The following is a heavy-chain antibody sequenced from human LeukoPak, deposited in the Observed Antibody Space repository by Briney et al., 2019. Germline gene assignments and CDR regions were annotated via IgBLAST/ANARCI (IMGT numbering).Heavy chain of an antibody. V-gene: IGHV1-18*01. CDR3: ARDQHIVVVTAILDY. J-gene: IGHJ4*02. CDR2: ISAYNGNT. CDR1: GYTFTSYC. D-gene: IGHD2-21*02. Sequence: ASVKVSCKASGYTFTSYCISWVRQAPGQGLEWMGWISAYNGNTNYAQKLQGRVTMTTDTSTSTAYMELGSLRSDDTAVYYCARDQHIVVVTAILDYWGQGTLVTVSS.